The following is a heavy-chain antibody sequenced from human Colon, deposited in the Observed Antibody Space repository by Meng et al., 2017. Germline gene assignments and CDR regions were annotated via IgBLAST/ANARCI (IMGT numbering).Heavy chain of an antibody. CDR3: GTDIYD. CDR2: IKSNNDGGTT. J-gene: IGHJ4*02. D-gene: IGHD2/OR15-2a*01. CDR1: GFTFTTAW. V-gene: IGHV3-15*01. Sequence: VEWEESGGGLVKPGGSLRLSCAASGFTFTTAWMTWVHRTPGRGLEWDGRIKSNNDGGTTDYAAPVKGRFTISRDDSKSTLYLQMNSLKIEDTAMYYCGTDIYDWGQETLVTVSS.